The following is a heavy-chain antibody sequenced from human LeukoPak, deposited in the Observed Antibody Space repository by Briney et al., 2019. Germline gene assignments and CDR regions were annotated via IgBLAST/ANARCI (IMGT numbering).Heavy chain of an antibody. CDR1: GGTFSSYA. CDR3: ARGILTGYYIIDWFDP. J-gene: IGHJ5*02. Sequence: SVKVSCKASGGTFSSYAISWVRQAPGQGLEWMGGIIPIFGTANYAQKFQGRVTITADDSTSTAYMELRSLRSEDTAVYYCARGILTGYYIIDWFDPWGQGTLVTVSS. V-gene: IGHV1-69*13. CDR2: IIPIFGTA. D-gene: IGHD3-9*01.